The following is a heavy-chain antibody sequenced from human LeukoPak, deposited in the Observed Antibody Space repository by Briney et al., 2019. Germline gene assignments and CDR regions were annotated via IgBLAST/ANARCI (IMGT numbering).Heavy chain of an antibody. D-gene: IGHD3-10*01. V-gene: IGHV3-21*01. CDR3: ARDPAAYYGSGSYYSYYYYYMDV. J-gene: IGHJ6*03. CDR1: GFTFSSYS. CDR2: ISSSSSYI. Sequence: GGSLRLSCAASGFTFSSYSMNWVRQAPGKGLEWVSSISSSSSYIYYADSVKGRFTISRDNAKNSLYLQMNSLRAEDTAVYYCARDPAAYYGSGSYYSYYYYYMDVWGKGTTVTVSS.